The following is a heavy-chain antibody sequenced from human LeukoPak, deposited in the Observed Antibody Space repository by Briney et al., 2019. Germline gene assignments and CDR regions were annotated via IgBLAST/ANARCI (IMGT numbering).Heavy chain of an antibody. V-gene: IGHV3-9*01. CDR2: ISWNSGSI. Sequence: GRSLRLSCAASGFTFDDYAMHWVRQAPGKGLEWVSGISWNSGSIGYADSVKGRFTISRDNAKNSLYLQMNSLRAEDTAVYYCARESGSYYVEYFDYWGQGTLVTVSS. CDR1: GFTFDDYA. D-gene: IGHD1-26*01. J-gene: IGHJ4*02. CDR3: ARESGSYYVEYFDY.